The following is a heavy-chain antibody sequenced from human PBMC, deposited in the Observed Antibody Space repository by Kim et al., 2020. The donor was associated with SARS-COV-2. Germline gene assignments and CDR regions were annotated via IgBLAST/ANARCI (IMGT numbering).Heavy chain of an antibody. D-gene: IGHD3-3*01. Sequence: GGSLRLSCAASGFTFSSYAMSWVRQAPGKGLEWVSAISGSGGSTYYADSVKGRFTISRDNSKNTLYLQMNSLRAEDTAVYYCAKASIYDFWSGYHYYYYMDVWGKGTTVTVSS. V-gene: IGHV3-23*01. J-gene: IGHJ6*03. CDR2: ISGSGGST. CDR3: AKASIYDFWSGYHYYYYMDV. CDR1: GFTFSSYA.